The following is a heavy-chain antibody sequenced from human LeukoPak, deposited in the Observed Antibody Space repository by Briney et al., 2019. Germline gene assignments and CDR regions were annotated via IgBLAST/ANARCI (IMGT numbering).Heavy chain of an antibody. J-gene: IGHJ3*02. CDR1: GYSFTSYW. CDR2: IYPGDSDT. D-gene: IGHD6-19*01. Sequence: GESLKISCKGSGYSFTSYWIGWVRQMPGKGLEWMGIIYPGDSDTRYSPSFQGQVTISAEKSISTAYLQWSSLKASDTAMYYCARQHLSRGWGGGVDDAFDIWGQGTMVTVSS. V-gene: IGHV5-51*01. CDR3: ARQHLSRGWGGGVDDAFDI.